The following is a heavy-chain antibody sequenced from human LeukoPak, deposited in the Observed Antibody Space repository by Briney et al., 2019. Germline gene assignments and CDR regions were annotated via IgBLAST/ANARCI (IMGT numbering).Heavy chain of an antibody. J-gene: IGHJ2*01. CDR3: ARDPGSCSGGSCSFYWYFDL. Sequence: SETLSLTCSVSGVSISSSYWSWIRQPPGKGLEWIGYISYRGTTKYNPSLKSRVTISVDMSKNQVSLNLSSVTAADTAVYYCARDPGSCSGGSCSFYWYFDLWGRGTLVTVSS. D-gene: IGHD2-15*01. CDR2: ISYRGTT. V-gene: IGHV4-59*01. CDR1: GVSISSSY.